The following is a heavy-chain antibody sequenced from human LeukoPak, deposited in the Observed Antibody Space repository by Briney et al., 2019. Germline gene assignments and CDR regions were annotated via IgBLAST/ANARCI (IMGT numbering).Heavy chain of an antibody. CDR1: GFTFRNYP. V-gene: IGHV3-30-3*01. J-gene: IGHJ4*02. Sequence: GRSLRLSCAASGFTFRNYPIHWVRQAPGKGLEWVAVISFDGSNKYYADSVKGRFTISRENSKNTLYLQMNSLRAEDTALYYCARGHGMVRGVIIDYWGQGTLVTVSS. D-gene: IGHD3-10*01. CDR2: ISFDGSNK. CDR3: ARGHGMVRGVIIDY.